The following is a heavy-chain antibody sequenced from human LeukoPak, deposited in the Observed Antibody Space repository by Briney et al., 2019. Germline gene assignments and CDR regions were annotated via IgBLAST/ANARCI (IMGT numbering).Heavy chain of an antibody. CDR3: ARGADGVSSNPRGWFDP. D-gene: IGHD2-8*01. Sequence: GGSLRLSCTASGFTFSSYSMNWVRQAPGKGLEWVSSISTSSSYIYYADSVKGRFNNSRDNARISLYLQMNTLRAEDTAVYSCARGADGVSSNPRGWFDPWGQGTLVTVSS. V-gene: IGHV3-21*01. CDR2: ISTSSSYI. CDR1: GFTFSSYS. J-gene: IGHJ5*02.